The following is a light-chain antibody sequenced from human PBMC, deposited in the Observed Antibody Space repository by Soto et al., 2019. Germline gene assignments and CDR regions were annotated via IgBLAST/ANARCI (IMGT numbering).Light chain of an antibody. CDR2: AAS. CDR3: QQSYSIPWT. Sequence: SALSAPVGDRDHITRRASQGISSYLNWYQQKPGKAPKVLIYAASSLQSGVPSRFSGSGSGTDFTLTISSLQPEDFATYYCQQSYSIPWTFGQGTKVDIK. CDR1: QGISSY. J-gene: IGKJ1*01. V-gene: IGKV1-39*01.